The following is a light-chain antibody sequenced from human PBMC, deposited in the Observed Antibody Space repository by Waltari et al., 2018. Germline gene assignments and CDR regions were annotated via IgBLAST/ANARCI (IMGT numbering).Light chain of an antibody. CDR3: QQYGSSIMYT. CDR1: HHRTNKY. V-gene: IGKV3-20*01. CDR2: GAY. J-gene: IGKJ2*01. Sequence: RTGHHRTNKYLAWYQHIPGQAPSLLIYGAYSRAAGIPDRFSGSGSGTDFTLTISRLEPEDSAVYYWQQYGSSIMYTFGQGTKLEIK.